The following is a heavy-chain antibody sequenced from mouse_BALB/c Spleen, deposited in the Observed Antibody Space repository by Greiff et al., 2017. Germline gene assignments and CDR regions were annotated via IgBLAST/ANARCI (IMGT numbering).Heavy chain of an antibody. V-gene: IGHV2-9*02. Sequence: QVQLKESGPGLVAPSQSLSITCTVSGFSLTSYGVHWVRQPPGKGLEWLGVIWAGGSTNYNSALMSRLSISKDNSNSQVFLKMNSLQTDDTAMYYCARGSGLGAWFAYWGQGTLVTVSA. D-gene: IGHD3-2*02. CDR3: ARGSGLGAWFAY. J-gene: IGHJ3*01. CDR2: IWAGGST. CDR1: GFSLTSYG.